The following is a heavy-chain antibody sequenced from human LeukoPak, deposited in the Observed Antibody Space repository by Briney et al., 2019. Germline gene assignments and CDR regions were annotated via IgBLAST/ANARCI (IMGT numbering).Heavy chain of an antibody. Sequence: SLRLSCAASGFTFDDYAMHWVRQAPGKGLEWVSGISWNSGSIGYADSVKGRFTISRDNAKNSLYLQMNSLRAEDTALYYCAKGSAQWELYDYWGQGTLVTVSS. V-gene: IGHV3-9*01. CDR3: AKGSAQWELYDY. CDR1: GFTFDDYA. D-gene: IGHD4-23*01. CDR2: ISWNSGSI. J-gene: IGHJ4*02.